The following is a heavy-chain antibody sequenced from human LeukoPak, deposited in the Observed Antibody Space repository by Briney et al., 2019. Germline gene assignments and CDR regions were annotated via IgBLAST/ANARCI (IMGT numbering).Heavy chain of an antibody. CDR1: GYTFATYW. V-gene: IGHV5-51*01. CDR2: MYPGDSDT. D-gene: IGHD6-19*01. CDR3: ASRVAGDDAFDI. Sequence: MSGESLKISCKGSGYTFATYWIGWVRQMPGKGLEWMGIMYPGDSDTRYSPSFQGQVTISADKSIGTAYLQWRSLKASDTAMYYCASRVAGDDAFDIWGQGTMVTVSS. J-gene: IGHJ3*02.